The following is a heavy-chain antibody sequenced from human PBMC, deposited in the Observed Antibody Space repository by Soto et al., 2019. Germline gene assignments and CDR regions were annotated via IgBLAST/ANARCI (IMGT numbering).Heavy chain of an antibody. CDR2: IYYSGST. J-gene: IGHJ5*02. CDR3: ARDRGDYGETNWFDP. D-gene: IGHD4-17*01. CDR1: GGSISSGAYY. V-gene: IGHV4-30-4*01. Sequence: QVQLQESGPGLVKPSQTLSLTCTVSGGSISSGAYYWSWIRQPPGKGLEWIGYIYYSGSTYYNPSLKSRVTISLDTSKNQFSLKLSSVTAADTAVYYCARDRGDYGETNWFDPWGQGTLVTGSS.